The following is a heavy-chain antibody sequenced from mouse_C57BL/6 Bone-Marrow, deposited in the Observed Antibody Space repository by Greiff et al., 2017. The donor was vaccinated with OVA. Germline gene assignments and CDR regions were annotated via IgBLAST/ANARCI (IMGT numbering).Heavy chain of an antibody. D-gene: IGHD1-1*01. CDR3: ARWGSSTYWYFDV. CDR2: IYPGDGDT. Sequence: QVQLKESGAELVKPGASVKISCKASGYAFSSYWMNWVKQRPGKGLEWIGQIYPGDGDTNYNGKFKGKATLTADKSSSTAYMQLSSLTSEDSAVYFCARWGSSTYWYFDVWGTGTTVTVSS. CDR1: GYAFSSYW. J-gene: IGHJ1*03. V-gene: IGHV1-80*01.